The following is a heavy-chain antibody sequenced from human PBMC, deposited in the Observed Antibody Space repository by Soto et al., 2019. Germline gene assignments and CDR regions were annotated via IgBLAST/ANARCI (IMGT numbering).Heavy chain of an antibody. CDR3: ARDRDYYYGRSGKYHYHYGMDV. CDR1: GYTFSSYG. CDR2: ISAYSDRT. J-gene: IGHJ6*02. V-gene: IGHV1-18*04. Sequence: QVQLVQSGTEVKKPGASVKVSCKAFGYTFSSYGISWVRQAPGQGLEWMGWISAYSDRTNYAQNFQGRVTMTADTATSTAYMEVRSLRSDDTAVYYCARDRDYYYGRSGKYHYHYGMDVWGQGTTVTVSS. D-gene: IGHD3-22*01.